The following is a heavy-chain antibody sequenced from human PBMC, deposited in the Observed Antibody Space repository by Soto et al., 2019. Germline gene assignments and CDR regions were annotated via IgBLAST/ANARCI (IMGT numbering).Heavy chain of an antibody. CDR2: INPSGGST. Sequence: ASVKVSCKASGYTFTSYYMHWVRQAPGQGLEWMGIINPSGGSTSYAQKFQGRVTISADKSTSTAYLEWSSLKASDTAMYYCARHGFNQQLVLDKFRFDPWGQGTQVTVSS. D-gene: IGHD3-3*01. V-gene: IGHV1-46*01. J-gene: IGHJ5*02. CDR3: ARHGFNQQLVLDKFRFDP. CDR1: GYTFTSYY.